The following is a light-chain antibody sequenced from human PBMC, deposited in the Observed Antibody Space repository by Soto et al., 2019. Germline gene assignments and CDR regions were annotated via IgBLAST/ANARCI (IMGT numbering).Light chain of an antibody. Sequence: DIEMTQSPSTLSASVGDRVTITCRASQTIRRWLDWYQQRPGKAPKVLIYDASTLESGVPARFSGSGSEKQFSLTISSLQPEDSATYYCQHYNSDPWTFGQGTKVELK. V-gene: IGKV1-5*01. CDR2: DAS. J-gene: IGKJ1*01. CDR1: QTIRRW. CDR3: QHYNSDPWT.